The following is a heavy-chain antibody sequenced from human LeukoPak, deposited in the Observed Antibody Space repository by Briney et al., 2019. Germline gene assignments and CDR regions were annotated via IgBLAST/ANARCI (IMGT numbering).Heavy chain of an antibody. CDR3: ARGSYSSGWYADY. D-gene: IGHD6-19*01. Sequence: SVKVSCKASGGTFSSYTISWVRQAPGRGLEWMGRIIPILGIANYAQKFQGRVTITADKSTSTAYMELSSLRSEDTAVYYCARGSYSSGWYADYWGQGTLVTVSS. J-gene: IGHJ4*02. CDR1: GGTFSSYT. CDR2: IIPILGIA. V-gene: IGHV1-69*02.